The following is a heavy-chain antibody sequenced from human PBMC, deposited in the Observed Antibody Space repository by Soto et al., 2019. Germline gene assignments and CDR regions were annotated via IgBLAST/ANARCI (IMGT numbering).Heavy chain of an antibody. J-gene: IGHJ3*02. D-gene: IGHD6-6*01. V-gene: IGHV5-10-1*01. CDR2: IDPSDSYT. CDR1: GYSFTSYW. CDR3: ARAGFVPDAFHI. Sequence: PGESLKISCKGSGYSFTSYWISWVRQMPGKGLEWMGRIDPSDSYTNYSPSFQGHVTILADKSISTAYLQWSSLKASDTAMYYCARAGFVPDAFHIWGQGTMVTVSS.